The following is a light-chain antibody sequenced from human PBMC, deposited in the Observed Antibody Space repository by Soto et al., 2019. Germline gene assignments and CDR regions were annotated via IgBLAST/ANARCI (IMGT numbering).Light chain of an antibody. J-gene: IGKJ1*01. CDR3: QKYNSDPWT. Sequence: EFVLTESPVTVSLSPGESHTLLARASQSVRSNLAWYQQKPGQAPSLLIYGAFTRATGIPTRFSGTGSGTDFTLTISSLQPEDVATYYCQKYNSDPWTFGQGTKVDIK. CDR1: QSVRSN. CDR2: GAF. V-gene: IGKV3-15*01.